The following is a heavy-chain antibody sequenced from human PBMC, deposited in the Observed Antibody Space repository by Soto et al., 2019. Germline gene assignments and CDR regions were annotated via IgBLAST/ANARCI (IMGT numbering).Heavy chain of an antibody. CDR3: AKATATGGGAFDI. Sequence: GGSLRLSCAASGFICSSYDMSWVRQAPGKGLEWVSTILVDGRTFYVDSVKGRFTISRDSSQNTVYLQMNSLTAGDTALYYCAKATATGGGAFDICGQGTMVTVS. CDR2: ILVDGRT. D-gene: IGHD2-8*02. CDR1: GFICSSYD. J-gene: IGHJ3*02. V-gene: IGHV3-23*01.